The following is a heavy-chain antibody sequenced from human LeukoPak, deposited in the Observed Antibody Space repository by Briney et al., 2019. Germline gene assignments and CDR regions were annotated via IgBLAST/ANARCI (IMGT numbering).Heavy chain of an antibody. V-gene: IGHV4-4*07. J-gene: IGHJ4*02. CDR2: IYTTGST. D-gene: IGHD4-17*01. CDR1: GGSISPYY. CDR3: ARNSRYGEFDY. Sequence: PSETLSLTCTVSGGSISPYYWSWIRQPAGKGLEWIGRIYTTGSTNCNPSLKSRVTMSVDTSRNQFSLKLSSVTAADTAMYYCARNSRYGEFDYWGQGTLVTVSS.